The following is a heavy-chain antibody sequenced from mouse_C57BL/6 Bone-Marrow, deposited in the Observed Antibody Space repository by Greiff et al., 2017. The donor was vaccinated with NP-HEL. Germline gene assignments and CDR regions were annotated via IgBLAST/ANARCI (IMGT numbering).Heavy chain of an antibody. CDR2: INPNNGGT. J-gene: IGHJ4*01. CDR1: GYTFTDYN. CDR3: ARAGLRRRNYYAMDY. Sequence: EVKLQESGPELVKPGASVKIPCKASGYTFTDYNMDWVKQSHGKSLEWIGDINPNNGGTIYNQKFKGKATLTVDKSSSTAYMELRSLTSEDTAVYYCARAGLRRRNYYAMDYWGQGTSVTVSS. V-gene: IGHV1-18*01. D-gene: IGHD2-4*01.